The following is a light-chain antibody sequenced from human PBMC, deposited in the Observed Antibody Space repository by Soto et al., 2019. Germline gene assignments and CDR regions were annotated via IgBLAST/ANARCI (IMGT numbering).Light chain of an antibody. Sequence: QSALTQPASVSGSPGQSITISCTGTSNDIGYYNYVSWYQQHPGKAPKLMIYDVSNRPSGVSTRLSGSKSGNTASLTISGLQAEDEADYYCCSYSTSSTYVFGTGTKLTVL. CDR2: DVS. CDR1: SNDIGYYNY. CDR3: CSYSTSSTYV. V-gene: IGLV2-14*01. J-gene: IGLJ1*01.